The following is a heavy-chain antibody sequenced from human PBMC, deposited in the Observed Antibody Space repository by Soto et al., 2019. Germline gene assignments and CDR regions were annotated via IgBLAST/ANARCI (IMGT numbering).Heavy chain of an antibody. CDR2: IIPIFGTA. Sequence: QVQLVQSVAEVKKPGSSVKVSCKASGGTFSSYAISWVRQAPGQGLEWMGGIIPIFGTANYAQKFQGRVTITGDESTSTAYMELISLRSEDTAVYYCARDAGDVALSGYYGMYVWGQGTTVTVCS. V-gene: IGHV1-69*01. CDR1: GGTFSSYA. D-gene: IGHD2-21*02. CDR3: ARDAGDVALSGYYGMYV. J-gene: IGHJ6*02.